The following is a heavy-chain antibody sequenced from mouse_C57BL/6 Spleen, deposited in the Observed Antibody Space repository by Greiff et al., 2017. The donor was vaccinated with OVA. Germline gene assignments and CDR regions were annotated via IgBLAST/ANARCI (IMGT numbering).Heavy chain of an antibody. J-gene: IGHJ2*01. V-gene: IGHV2-9-1*01. D-gene: IGHD2-3*01. CDR2: RWTGGGT. CDR1: GFSLTSYA. Sequence: QVQLKESGPGLVAPSQSLSITCTVSGFSLTSYAISWVRQPPGKGLEWLGVRWTGGGTNNNSARTSRLSISKDNSKSQVFLKMNSLQTDDTARYYCARLDGYLYYFDYWGQGTTLTVSS. CDR3: ARLDGYLYYFDY.